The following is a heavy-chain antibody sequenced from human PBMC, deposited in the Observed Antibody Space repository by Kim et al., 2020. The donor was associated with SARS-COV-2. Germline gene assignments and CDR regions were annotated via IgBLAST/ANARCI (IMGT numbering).Heavy chain of an antibody. J-gene: IGHJ6*02. V-gene: IGHV1-69*13. CDR3: ARLSIAAAGLDYYGMDV. CDR2: IIPIFGTA. D-gene: IGHD6-13*01. Sequence: SVKVSCKASGGTFSSYAISWVRQAPGQGLEWMGGIIPIFGTANYAQKFQGRVTITADESTSTAYMELSSLRSEDTAVYYCARLSIAAAGLDYYGMDVWGQGTTVTVSS. CDR1: GGTFSSYA.